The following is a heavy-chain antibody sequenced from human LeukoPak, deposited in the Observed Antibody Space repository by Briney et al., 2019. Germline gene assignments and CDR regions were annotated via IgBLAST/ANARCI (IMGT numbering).Heavy chain of an antibody. Sequence: SETLSLTYTVSGGSISSYYWSWIRQPPGKGLEWIGYIYYSGSTNYNPSLKSRVSISVDTSKNQFSLKVSSVTPADTAVYYCARGRAAAEVYWGQGTLVTVSS. CDR2: IYYSGST. CDR1: GGSISSYY. V-gene: IGHV4-59*01. CDR3: ARGRAAAEVY. D-gene: IGHD6-13*01. J-gene: IGHJ4*02.